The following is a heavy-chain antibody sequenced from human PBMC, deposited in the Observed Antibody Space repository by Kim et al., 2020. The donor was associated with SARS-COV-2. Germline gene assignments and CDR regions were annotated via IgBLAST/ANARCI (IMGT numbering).Heavy chain of an antibody. CDR3: ARDLGPQGGYSYKSSGLGGDY. CDR2: IYYSGST. J-gene: IGHJ4*02. CDR1: GGSISSGDYY. Sequence: SETLSLTCTVSGGSISSGDYYWSWIRQPPGKGLEWIGYIYYSGSTYYNPSLKSRVTISVDTSKNQFSLKLSSVTAADTAVYYCARDLGPQGGYSYKSSGLGGDYWGQGTLVTVSS. D-gene: IGHD5-18*01. V-gene: IGHV4-30-4*01.